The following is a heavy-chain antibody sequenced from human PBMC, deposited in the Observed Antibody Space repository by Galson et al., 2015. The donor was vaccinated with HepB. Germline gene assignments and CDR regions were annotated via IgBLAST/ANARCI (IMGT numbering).Heavy chain of an antibody. CDR2: IYYSGST. V-gene: IGHV4-39*01. D-gene: IGHD3-22*01. CDR1: GGSISSSSYY. Sequence: LSLTCTVSGGSISSSSYYWGWIRQPPGKGLEWIGSIYYSGSTYYNPSLKSRVTISVDTSKNQFSLKLSSVTAADTAVYYCARHSRLGSSGYYDAFDIWGQGTMVTVSS. CDR3: ARHSRLGSSGYYDAFDI. J-gene: IGHJ3*02.